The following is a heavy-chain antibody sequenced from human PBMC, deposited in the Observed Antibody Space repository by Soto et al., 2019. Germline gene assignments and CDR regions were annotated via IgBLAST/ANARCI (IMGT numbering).Heavy chain of an antibody. CDR2: IVPMFGTA. D-gene: IGHD3-22*01. CDR1: GDTFSSYA. Sequence: QVQLVQSGAEVKKPGSSVKVSCKASGDTFSSYAINWVRQAPGQGIEWMGGIVPMFGTANYAEKIRGRVTITAGESTSTVYMELSSLRSEDTAVYYCARVGPAHYYDSSGYYSPLDDWGQGTLVTVSS. J-gene: IGHJ4*02. CDR3: ARVGPAHYYDSSGYYSPLDD. V-gene: IGHV1-69*01.